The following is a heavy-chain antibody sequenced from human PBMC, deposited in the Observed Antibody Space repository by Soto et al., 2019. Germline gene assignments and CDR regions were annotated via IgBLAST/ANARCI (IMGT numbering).Heavy chain of an antibody. CDR1: GFTVSGNY. CDR3: ARQFRYYYDSSGYFDI. J-gene: IGHJ3*02. V-gene: IGHV3-53*04. Sequence: GGSLRLSCAASGFTVSGNYMSWVRQAPGKGLEWVSVIYSGGSTCYADSVKGRFTISRHNSKNTLYLQMNSLRAEDTAVYYCARQFRYYYDSSGYFDIWGQGTMVTVSS. D-gene: IGHD3-22*01. CDR2: IYSGGST.